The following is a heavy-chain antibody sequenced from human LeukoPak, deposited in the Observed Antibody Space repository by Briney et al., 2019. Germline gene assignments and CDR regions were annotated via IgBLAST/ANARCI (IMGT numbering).Heavy chain of an antibody. D-gene: IGHD3-22*01. CDR2: ISAYNGNT. CDR3: ARETYDYDSSGYHGIWFDP. CDR1: GYTFTSYG. J-gene: IGHJ5*02. Sequence: ASVKVSCKASGYTFTSYGISWVGQAPGQGLEWMGWISAYNGNTNYAQKLQGRVTMTTDTSTSTAYMELRSLRSDETAVYYCARETYDYDSSGYHGIWFDPWGQGTLVTVSS. V-gene: IGHV1-18*01.